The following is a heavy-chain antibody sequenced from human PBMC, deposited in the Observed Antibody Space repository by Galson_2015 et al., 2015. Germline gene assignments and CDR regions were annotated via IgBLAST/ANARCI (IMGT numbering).Heavy chain of an antibody. D-gene: IGHD3-22*01. CDR2: ISSGGGTT. CDR3: ARISYYERSYYPEGRAFNI. CDR1: GFTFNIYG. Sequence: SLRLSCASSGFTFNIYGMTWVRQAPGKGLEYVSSISSGGGTTFYEDSVKGRFTISRDNSKNMLYLQMNSLRAEDTAVYHCARISYYERSYYPEGRAFNIWGQATMGTVSS. J-gene: IGHJ3*02. V-gene: IGHV3-23*01.